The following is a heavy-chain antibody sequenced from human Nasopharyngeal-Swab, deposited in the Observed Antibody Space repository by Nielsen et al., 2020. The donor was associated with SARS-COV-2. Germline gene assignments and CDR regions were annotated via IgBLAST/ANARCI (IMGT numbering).Heavy chain of an antibody. Sequence: SETLSLTCAVYGGSFSADYWGWIRQPPGRGLEWIGEINHSGSTNYNPSLKSRVTITVDPSNNQFSMRLSSVTAADPAVYYCARGLSGIIPSPILGLGPYYYYYYMDVWGKGTTVTVSS. D-gene: IGHD3-16*02. V-gene: IGHV4-34*01. CDR1: GGSFSADY. CDR3: ARGLSGIIPSPILGLGPYYYYYYMDV. CDR2: INHSGST. J-gene: IGHJ6*03.